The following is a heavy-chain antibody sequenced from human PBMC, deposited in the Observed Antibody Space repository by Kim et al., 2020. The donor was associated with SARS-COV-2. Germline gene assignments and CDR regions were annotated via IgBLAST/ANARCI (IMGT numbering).Heavy chain of an antibody. CDR2: IYSGGST. CDR3: ARESITMVQGASYYFDY. Sequence: GGSLRLSCAASGFTVSSNYMSWVRQAPGKGLEWVSVIYSGGSTYYADSVKGRFTISRDNSKNTLYLQMNSLRAEDTAVYYCARESITMVQGASYYFDYWGQGTLVTVSS. J-gene: IGHJ4*02. CDR1: GFTVSSNY. V-gene: IGHV3-53*01. D-gene: IGHD3-10*01.